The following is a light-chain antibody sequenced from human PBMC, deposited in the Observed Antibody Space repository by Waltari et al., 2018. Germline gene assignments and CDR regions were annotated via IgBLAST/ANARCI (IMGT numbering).Light chain of an antibody. J-gene: IGKJ1*01. CDR3: QQYNSYSGT. V-gene: IGKV1-5*03. CDR2: KAS. Sequence: DIQLTQSPSTLSASAGDRVTITCRASQSISSWLAWYQQKPGKAPKLLIYKASSLESGVPSRFNGSGSETEFTLTISSLQPDDFATYYCQQYNSYSGTFGQGTKVEIK. CDR1: QSISSW.